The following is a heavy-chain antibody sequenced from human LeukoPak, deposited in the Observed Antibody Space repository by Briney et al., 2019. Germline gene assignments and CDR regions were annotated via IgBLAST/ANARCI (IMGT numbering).Heavy chain of an antibody. CDR1: RFTLSNYC. CDR3: ARQRGSGCLDY. CDR2: IKKDGSET. V-gene: IGHV3-7*01. D-gene: IGHD6-19*01. J-gene: IGHJ4*02. Sequence: PGGSLRRSCAASRFTLSNYCMSWVRQAPGKGLEWVANIKKDGSETYYVDSVKGRFTISRDNAKNSLSLQMNSLRAEDTAVYYCARQRGSGCLDYWGQGTLVTVSS.